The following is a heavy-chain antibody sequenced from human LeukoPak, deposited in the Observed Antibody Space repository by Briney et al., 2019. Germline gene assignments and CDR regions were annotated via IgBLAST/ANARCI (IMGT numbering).Heavy chain of an antibody. J-gene: IGHJ2*01. CDR1: GGSISSSSYY. CDR2: IYYSGST. Sequence: SETLSLTCTVSGGSISSSSYYWGWIRQPPGKGLEWVGSIYYSGSTYYNPSLKSRVTISVDTSKNQFSLKLSSVTAADTAVYYCARAYCSSTSCYPDWYFDLWGRGTLVTVSS. D-gene: IGHD2-2*01. CDR3: ARAYCSSTSCYPDWYFDL. V-gene: IGHV4-39*01.